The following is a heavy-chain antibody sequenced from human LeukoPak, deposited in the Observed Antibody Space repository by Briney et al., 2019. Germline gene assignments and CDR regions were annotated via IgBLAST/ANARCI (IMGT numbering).Heavy chain of an antibody. CDR2: INPNSGGT. CDR1: GYTFTGYY. CDR3: ARSIVVVPADFDY. Sequence: GASVKVSCKASGYTFTGYYMHWVRQAPGQGLEWMGWINPNSGGTNYAQKFQGRVTMTRDTSISTAYMELSRLRPDDTAVYYCARSIVVVPADFDYWGQGTLVTVSS. V-gene: IGHV1-2*02. J-gene: IGHJ4*02. D-gene: IGHD2-2*01.